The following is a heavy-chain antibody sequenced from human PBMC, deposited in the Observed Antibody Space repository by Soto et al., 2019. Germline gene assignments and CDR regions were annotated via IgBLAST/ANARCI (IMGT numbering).Heavy chain of an antibody. CDR3: ARLFWSGFNYYYYYMDV. Sequence: SETLSLTCTVSGGSISSSSYYWGWIRQPPGKGLEWIGSIYYSGSTYYNPSLKSRVTISVDTSKNQFSLKLSSVTAADTAVYYCARLFWSGFNYYYYYMDVWGKGTTVTVSS. D-gene: IGHD3-3*01. J-gene: IGHJ6*03. CDR2: IYYSGST. V-gene: IGHV4-39*01. CDR1: GGSISSSSYY.